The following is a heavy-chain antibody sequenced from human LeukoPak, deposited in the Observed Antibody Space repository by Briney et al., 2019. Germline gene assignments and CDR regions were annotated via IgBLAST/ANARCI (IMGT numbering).Heavy chain of an antibody. V-gene: IGHV1-46*01. J-gene: IGHJ4*02. Sequence: GASVKIACKSFGFTFTNYLLHWVRQAPGQGLEWVGRIAPSVDTTNYAQKFRGRVTMTRDTSTSTVYMELSSLRSDDTAIYYCVREESGGYFDYWGQGTLVTVPS. CDR3: VREESGGYFDY. CDR2: IAPSVDTT. D-gene: IGHD2-8*02. CDR1: GFTFTNYL.